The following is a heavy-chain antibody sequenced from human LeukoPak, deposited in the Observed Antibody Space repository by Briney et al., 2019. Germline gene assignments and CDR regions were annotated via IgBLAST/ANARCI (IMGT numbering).Heavy chain of an antibody. Sequence: GGSLRLSCAASGFTFSDYYMTWIRQAPGKGLEWVSFISTRSSHTNYVDSVKGRFAIPRDNAKNSLYLQMNSLRAEDTAVFYCARVRRGDYLGGNDASDIWGQGTMVTVSS. CDR1: GFTFSDYY. CDR3: ARVRRGDYLGGNDASDI. J-gene: IGHJ3*02. V-gene: IGHV3-11*06. CDR2: ISTRSSHT. D-gene: IGHD4-17*01.